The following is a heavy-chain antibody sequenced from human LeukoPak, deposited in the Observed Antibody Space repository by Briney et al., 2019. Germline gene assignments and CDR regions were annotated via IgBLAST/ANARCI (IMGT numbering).Heavy chain of an antibody. CDR2: IYYSGST. CDR1: GGSISSSSFY. CDR3: AREPYFGSGSYPNDAFDI. Sequence: SETLSLTCTVSGGSISSSSFYWGWIRQPPGKGLEWIGSIYYSGSTYYNPSLKSRVTTSVDTPKNQFSLKLRSVTAADTAVYYCAREPYFGSGSYPNDAFDIWGQGTMVTVS. V-gene: IGHV4-39*01. J-gene: IGHJ3*02. D-gene: IGHD3-10*01.